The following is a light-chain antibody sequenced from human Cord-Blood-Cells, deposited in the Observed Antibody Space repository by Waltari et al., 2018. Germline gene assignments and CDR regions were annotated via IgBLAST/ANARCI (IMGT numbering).Light chain of an antibody. CDR3: QQRSNWPGT. J-gene: IGKJ2*01. V-gene: IGKV3-11*01. CDR1: QSVSSY. Sequence: IVLTQSPATLSLPPGERAPLSCRASQSVSSYLAWYQQKPGQAPRLLIYDASNRATGIPARFSGSGSGTDFTLTISSLEPEDFAVYYCQQRSNWPGTFGQGTKLEIK. CDR2: DAS.